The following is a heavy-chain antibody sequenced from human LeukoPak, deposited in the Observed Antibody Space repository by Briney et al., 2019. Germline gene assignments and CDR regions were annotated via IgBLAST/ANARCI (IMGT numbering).Heavy chain of an antibody. V-gene: IGHV4-61*01. Sequence: SETLSLTCTVSGGSVSSGSYYWSWIRQPPGKGLEWIGYIYYSGSTYYNPSLKSRVTISVDTSKNQFSLKLSSVTAADTAVYYCARDSVLQYPNYYYYGMDVWGQGTTVTVSS. J-gene: IGHJ6*02. CDR1: GGSVSSGSYY. D-gene: IGHD4-11*01. CDR3: ARDSVLQYPNYYYYGMDV. CDR2: IYYSGST.